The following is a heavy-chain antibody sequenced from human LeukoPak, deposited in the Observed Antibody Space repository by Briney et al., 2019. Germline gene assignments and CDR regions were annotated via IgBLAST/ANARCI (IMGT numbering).Heavy chain of an antibody. Sequence: SEALSLTCTVSGGSISSYYWSWIRQPPGKGLEWIGYIYYSGSTNYNPSLKSRVTISVDTSKNQFSLKLSSVTAADTAVYYCARGSGSYFAPFDYWGQGTLVTVSS. V-gene: IGHV4-59*01. D-gene: IGHD1-26*01. J-gene: IGHJ4*02. CDR1: GGSISSYY. CDR2: IYYSGST. CDR3: ARGSGSYFAPFDY.